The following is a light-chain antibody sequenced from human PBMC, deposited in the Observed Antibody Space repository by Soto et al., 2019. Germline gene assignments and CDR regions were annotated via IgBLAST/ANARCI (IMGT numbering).Light chain of an antibody. CDR2: GAS. J-gene: IGKJ4*01. CDR3: QQYDNWPPT. CDR1: QNIRNN. Sequence: EIVMAQCPATVSLSRGDRAALSCRASQNIRNNLAWYQQRPGQPPTLLIYGASTRATGVPASFRGSGSGTEFTLTINGLQSEDFAPYWCQQYDNWPPTFGGGTKVDI. V-gene: IGKV3-15*01.